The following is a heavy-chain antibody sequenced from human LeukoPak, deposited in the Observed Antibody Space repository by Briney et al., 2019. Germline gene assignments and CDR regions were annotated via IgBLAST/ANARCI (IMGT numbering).Heavy chain of an antibody. J-gene: IGHJ4*02. D-gene: IGHD3-22*01. CDR1: GFAFSSYW. V-gene: IGHV3-48*01. Sequence: PGGSLRLSCAASGFAFSSYWMNWARQAPGKGLEWVSYISSSSSTIYYADSVKGRFTISRDNAKNSLYLQMNSLRAEDTAVYYCARELNLNYYDSSGYYPPDYWGQGTLVTVSS. CDR3: ARELNLNYYDSSGYYPPDY. CDR2: ISSSSSTI.